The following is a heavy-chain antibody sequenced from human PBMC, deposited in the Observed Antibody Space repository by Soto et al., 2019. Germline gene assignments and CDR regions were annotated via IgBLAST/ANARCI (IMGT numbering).Heavy chain of an antibody. CDR3: ARSRSWDGLDF. V-gene: IGHV4-30-2*01. D-gene: IGHD3-10*01. Sequence: QLRLQESSSGLLKPSQTLSLTCAVSGGSVSSGDFSWCWIRQPPGKGLEWVGYIYHSGTTYYHPSLKRRLTISLDRSNNQFSLKLASVTAADSAVYFCARSRSWDGLDFWGQGALVTVS. CDR1: GGSVSSGDFS. CDR2: IYHSGTT. J-gene: IGHJ3*01.